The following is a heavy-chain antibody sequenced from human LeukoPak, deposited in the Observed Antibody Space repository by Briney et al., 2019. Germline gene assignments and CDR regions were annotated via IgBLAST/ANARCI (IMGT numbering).Heavy chain of an antibody. CDR2: IIPIFGTP. Sequence: SVKVSCKASGGTFSNYAVTWVRQAPGQGLEWMGGIIPIFGTPNYAQKFQGRVTITTDESTSTAYMELSSLRSEDTAVYYCARGPIQYCSGDSCYSPFDYWGQGTLVTVSS. V-gene: IGHV1-69*05. J-gene: IGHJ4*02. CDR3: ARGPIQYCSGDSCYSPFDY. CDR1: GGTFSNYA. D-gene: IGHD2-15*01.